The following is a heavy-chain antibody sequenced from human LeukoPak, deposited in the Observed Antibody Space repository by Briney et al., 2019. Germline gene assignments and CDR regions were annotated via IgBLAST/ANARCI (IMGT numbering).Heavy chain of an antibody. J-gene: IGHJ4*02. CDR1: GGSISSTGYY. CDR2: FYSSAST. D-gene: IGHD6-19*01. Sequence: SETLSLTCTVSGGSISSTGYYWGWIRQPPGKGLEWIGSFYSSASTFYNPSLKSRVTISVDTSKNQFSLKLTSVTAAVTPVHYCARLEQRAVAGTIVEYWGQGTLVTVSS. CDR3: ARLEQRAVAGTIVEY. V-gene: IGHV4-39*01.